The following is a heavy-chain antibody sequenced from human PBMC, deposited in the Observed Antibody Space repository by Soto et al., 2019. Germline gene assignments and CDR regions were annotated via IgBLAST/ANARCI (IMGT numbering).Heavy chain of an antibody. J-gene: IGHJ6*02. CDR3: AKDGDILTGPTPPVLHYYGMDV. V-gene: IGHV3-23*01. D-gene: IGHD3-9*01. CDR2: ISGSGGST. CDR1: GFTFSSYA. Sequence: GGSLRLSCAASGFTFSSYAMSWVRQAPGKGLEWVSAISGSGGSTYYADSVKGRFTISRDNSKNTLYLQMNSLRAEDTAVYYCAKDGDILTGPTPPVLHYYGMDVWGQGTTVTVSS.